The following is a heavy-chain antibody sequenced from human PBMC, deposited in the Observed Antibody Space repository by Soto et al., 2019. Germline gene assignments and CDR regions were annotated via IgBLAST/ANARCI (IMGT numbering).Heavy chain of an antibody. CDR1: GFTFDEYA. V-gene: IGHV3-9*01. D-gene: IGHD3-9*01. Sequence: EVQLVESGGGLVQPGRSLRLSCAASGFTFDEYAMHWVRQAPGKGLEWVSGISWNSGRVGYADSVKGRFTVSRDSAKNSLYLQLVSLRPEATAFSYCAKAIVKYYQMLSVHFPYFDSWGQGALVTVSS. CDR2: ISWNSGRV. CDR3: AKAIVKYYQMLSVHFPYFDS. J-gene: IGHJ4*02.